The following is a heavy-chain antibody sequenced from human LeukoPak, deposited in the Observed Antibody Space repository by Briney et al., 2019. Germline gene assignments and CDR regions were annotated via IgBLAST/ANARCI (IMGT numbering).Heavy chain of an antibody. D-gene: IGHD3-16*01. CDR2: IYYNGST. V-gene: IGHV4-39*01. J-gene: IGHJ3*01. CDR1: GGSISSSSFY. Sequence: PSETLSLTCTVSGGSISSSSFYWGWIREPPGKGLEWIWRIYYNGSTYYNPSLKSRVTISVATSKNEFSLGLSSVTAADTAVYYCAHFRGGAFDFWGRGTMVTVSS. CDR3: AHFRGGAFDF.